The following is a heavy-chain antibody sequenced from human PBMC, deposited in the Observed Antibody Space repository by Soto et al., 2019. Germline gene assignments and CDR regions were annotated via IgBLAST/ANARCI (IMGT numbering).Heavy chain of an antibody. CDR2: IYYSGST. CDR1: GGSISSYY. Sequence: SETLSLTCTVSGGSISSYYWRWIRQPPGKGLEWIGYIYYSGSTNYNPSLKSRVTISVDTSKNQFSLKLSSVTAADTAVYYCARGDPLLWFGEKVYYGMDVWGQGTTVTVSS. D-gene: IGHD3-10*01. CDR3: ARGDPLLWFGEKVYYGMDV. V-gene: IGHV4-59*01. J-gene: IGHJ6*02.